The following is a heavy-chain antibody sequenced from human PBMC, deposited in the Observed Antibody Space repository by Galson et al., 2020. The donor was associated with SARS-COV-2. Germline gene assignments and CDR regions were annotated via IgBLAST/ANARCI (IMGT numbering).Heavy chain of an antibody. CDR1: GGSISSNKYF. CDR3: ARHAHYYNDMDV. CDR2: IVYNLNT. Sequence: SETLSLTCSVSGGSISSNKYFWVWIRQPPGKGLEWIGNIVYNLNTYYNPSLRRRVAISVDTSKNQFSLKVTSVTAADTGVYYCARHAHYYNDMDVWGQGTTVTVSS. V-gene: IGHV4-39*01. J-gene: IGHJ6*02.